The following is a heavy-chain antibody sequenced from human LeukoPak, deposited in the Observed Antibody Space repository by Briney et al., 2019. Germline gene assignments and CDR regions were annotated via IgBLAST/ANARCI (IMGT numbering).Heavy chain of an antibody. CDR3: AIDPNWGTHS. J-gene: IGHJ4*02. CDR1: GFTFSTYT. Sequence: GGSLRLSCAASGFTFSTYTMYWVRHPPGKGLEWVSIIGSSGGGIHYADSVKGRFTISRDNSKNAPYLQMNSLRVEDTAVYYCAIDPNWGTHSWGQGVLVTVSS. CDR2: IGSSGGGI. V-gene: IGHV3-23*01. D-gene: IGHD7-27*01.